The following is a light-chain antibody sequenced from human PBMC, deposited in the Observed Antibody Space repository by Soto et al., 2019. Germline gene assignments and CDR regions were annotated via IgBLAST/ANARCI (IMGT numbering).Light chain of an antibody. V-gene: IGKV3-15*01. CDR2: GAS. Sequence: EIVMTQSPATLSVSPGEGATLSCRASQSVSSKLAWYQQKPGQAPRLLIYGASTRATGIPARFSGSGSGTEFTLIISSLQSEDSAVYYCQQYNSWRWTFGQGTKVEIK. CDR1: QSVSSK. CDR3: QQYNSWRWT. J-gene: IGKJ1*01.